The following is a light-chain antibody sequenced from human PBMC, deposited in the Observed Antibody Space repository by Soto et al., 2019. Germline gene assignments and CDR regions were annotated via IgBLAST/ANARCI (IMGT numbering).Light chain of an antibody. J-gene: IGKJ1*01. CDR1: QSVSRSY. CDR2: GAS. V-gene: IGKV3-20*01. Sequence: EIVLTQSPGTLSLSPGERATLSCRASQSVSRSYLAWYQQKPGQAPRLLIYGASSRATGIPDRFSGSGSGTDSPLTISRLEPEDFAVYYCQQYGSSPGTFGQGTKVEIK. CDR3: QQYGSSPGT.